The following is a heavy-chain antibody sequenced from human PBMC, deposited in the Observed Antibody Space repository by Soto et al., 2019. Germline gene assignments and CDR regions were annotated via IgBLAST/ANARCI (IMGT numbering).Heavy chain of an antibody. CDR1: GGTFSSDA. Sequence: QVQLVHSVAEVKKPGSSVKVACKASGGTFSSDAISWVRQAPGQGLEWRGGIIPIVGTANYAQKIQGRVTITADKSTSTAYMELSSLRSEDTAVDSWAILSRYSSSRFAFDVWVHGTMVTVAS. D-gene: IGHD6-13*01. CDR3: AILSRYSSSRFAFDV. CDR2: IIPIVGTA. J-gene: IGHJ3*01. V-gene: IGHV1-69*06.